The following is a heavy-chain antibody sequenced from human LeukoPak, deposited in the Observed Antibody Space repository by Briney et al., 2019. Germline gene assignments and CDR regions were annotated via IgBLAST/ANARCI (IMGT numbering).Heavy chain of an antibody. CDR2: IKQDGSEK. V-gene: IGHV3-7*01. Sequence: GGSLRLSCATSGFTFSNYWMTWVRQAPGKGLEWVATIKQDGSEKYSVDSVKGRFTISRDNAKNSLYLQLNSLRAEDTAVYYCARDRSTDFWSGYYANYFDYWGQGTLVTVSS. CDR3: ARDRSTDFWSGYYANYFDY. J-gene: IGHJ4*02. CDR1: GFTFSNYW. D-gene: IGHD3-3*01.